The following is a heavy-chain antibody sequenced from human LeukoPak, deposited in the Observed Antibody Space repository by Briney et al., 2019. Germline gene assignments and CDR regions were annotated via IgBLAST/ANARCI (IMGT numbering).Heavy chain of an antibody. D-gene: IGHD6-13*01. CDR2: INHSGST. J-gene: IGHJ4*02. Sequence: SETLSLACAVYGGSFSGYYWSWIRQPPGKGLEWIGEINHSGSTNYNPSLKSRVTISVDTSKNQFSLKLSSVTAADTAVYYCARGAWWEQQLNFDYWGQGTLVTVSS. V-gene: IGHV4-34*01. CDR1: GGSFSGYY. CDR3: ARGAWWEQQLNFDY.